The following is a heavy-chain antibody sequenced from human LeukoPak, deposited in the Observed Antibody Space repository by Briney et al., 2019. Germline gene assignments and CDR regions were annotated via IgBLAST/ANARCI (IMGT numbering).Heavy chain of an antibody. CDR3: GRGVRYGGYMGCGMDV. D-gene: IGHD5-12*01. V-gene: IGHV4-4*07. CDR2: LYTTEST. J-gene: IGHJ6*02. CDR1: GVTSNNYH. Sequence: SETLSRNGTGSGVTSNNYHWTWIRHPAGHGLKGIVRLYTTESTNYNPSLNSLVTMSVTTSNNQFTLKLSPVTAATTVEYYAGRGVRYGGYMGCGMDVWGQGTTVSVSS.